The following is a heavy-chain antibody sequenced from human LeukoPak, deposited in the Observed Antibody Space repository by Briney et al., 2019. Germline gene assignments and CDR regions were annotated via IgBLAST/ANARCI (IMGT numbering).Heavy chain of an antibody. Sequence: GGSLRLSCAASGFTFSSYEMNWVRQAPGKGLEWVSYISSSGSTIYYADSVKGRFTISRDNAKNSLYLQMNSLRAEDTAVYYCARDGHLSGWNYYFDYWGQGTLVSVSS. V-gene: IGHV3-48*03. CDR1: GFTFSSYE. CDR2: ISSSGSTI. CDR3: ARDGHLSGWNYYFDY. J-gene: IGHJ4*02. D-gene: IGHD1-7*01.